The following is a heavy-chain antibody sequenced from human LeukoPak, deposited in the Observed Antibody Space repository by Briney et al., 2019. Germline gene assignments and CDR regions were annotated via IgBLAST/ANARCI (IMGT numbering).Heavy chain of an antibody. J-gene: IGHJ6*02. CDR3: ARDHVQLEPRYYYYGMDV. Sequence: SVKVSCKASGGTFSSYAISWVRQAPGQGLEWMGGIIPIFGTANYAQKLQGRVTITADESTSTAYMELSSLRSEDTAVYYCARDHVQLEPRYYYYGMDVWGQGTTVTVSS. V-gene: IGHV1-69*13. D-gene: IGHD1-1*01. CDR2: IIPIFGTA. CDR1: GGTFSSYA.